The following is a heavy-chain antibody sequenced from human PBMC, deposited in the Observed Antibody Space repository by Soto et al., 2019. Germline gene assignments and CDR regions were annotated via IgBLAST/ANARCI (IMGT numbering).Heavy chain of an antibody. CDR2: IYASGST. J-gene: IGHJ4*02. CDR1: GDSISGYY. D-gene: IGHD6-19*01. Sequence: SETLSLTCTVSGDSISGYYCSWIRLPAGKGLEWIGRIYASGSTISNPSLRSRVALSVDTSKNQFSLKLNSMTAADTAMYYCARSGYSSGWYTAFDSWSQGTLVTVSS. CDR3: ARSGYSSGWYTAFDS. V-gene: IGHV4-4*07.